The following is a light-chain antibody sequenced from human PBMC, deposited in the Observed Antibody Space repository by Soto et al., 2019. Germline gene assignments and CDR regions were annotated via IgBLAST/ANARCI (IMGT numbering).Light chain of an antibody. CDR3: QQRSNWPPGMYT. CDR2: DAS. J-gene: IGKJ2*01. CDR1: QSVSSY. V-gene: IGKV3-11*01. Sequence: EILLTQSPATLSLSPGERATLSCRASQSVSSYLAWYQQKPGQAPRLLIYDASNRATGIPARFSGSGSGTDFTLAISSLEPEDFAVYYCQQRSNWPPGMYTFGQGTKVDIK.